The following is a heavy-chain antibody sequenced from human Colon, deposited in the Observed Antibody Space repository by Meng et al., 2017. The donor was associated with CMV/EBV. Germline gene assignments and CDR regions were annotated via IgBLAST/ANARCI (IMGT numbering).Heavy chain of an antibody. D-gene: IGHD2-15*01. CDR1: GGSISSGGYY. J-gene: IGHJ4*02. V-gene: IGHV4-31*03. Sequence: LTCTVSGGSISSGGYYWSWIRQHPGKGLEWIGYIYYTGSTYYNPSLKSRVVISGDTSKNQFSLKLSSVTAADTAVYFCARDPGSGPDYWGRGTLVTVSS. CDR2: IYYTGST. CDR3: ARDPGSGPDY.